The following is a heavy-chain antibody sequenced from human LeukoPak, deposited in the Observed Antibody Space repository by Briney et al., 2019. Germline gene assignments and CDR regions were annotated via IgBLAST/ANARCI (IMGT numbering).Heavy chain of an antibody. CDR3: ANQEWLRFNLNAFDI. J-gene: IGHJ3*02. Sequence: ASVKVSCKASGYTFTGYYMHWVRQAPGQGLEWMGIINPSGGSTSYAQKFQGRVTMTRGMSTRTVYMELGSLRFEDTAVYYCANQEWLRFNLNAFDIWGQGTMVTVSS. D-gene: IGHD5-12*01. CDR1: GYTFTGYY. V-gene: IGHV1-46*01. CDR2: INPSGGST.